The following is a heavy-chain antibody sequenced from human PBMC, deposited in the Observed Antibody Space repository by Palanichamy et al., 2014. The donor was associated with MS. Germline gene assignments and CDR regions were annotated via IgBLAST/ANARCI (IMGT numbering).Heavy chain of an antibody. D-gene: IGHD2-2*02. CDR2: ISDSGTST. CDR1: GFPLRSYA. V-gene: IGHV3-23*01. J-gene: IGHJ4*02. Sequence: EVQLLESGGGLVQPGGSLRLSCAASGFPLRSYAVSWVRQAPGKGLEWVSVISDSGTSTYYADSVKGRFTISRDNSKNTLYLQMNSLRAEDTAVYYCAKDAALRYCTSTSCYNGSRFDYWGQGALATVSS. CDR3: AKDAALRYCTSTSCYNGSRFDY.